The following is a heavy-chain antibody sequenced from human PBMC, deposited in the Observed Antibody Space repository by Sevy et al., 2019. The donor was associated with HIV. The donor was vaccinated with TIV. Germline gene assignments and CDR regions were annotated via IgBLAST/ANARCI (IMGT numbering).Heavy chain of an antibody. V-gene: IGHV3-72*01. Sequence: GGSLRLSCAASGFTFSDHYMDWVRQAPGKGLEWVGRTRNKANSYTTEYAASVKGRFTISRDDSKNSLYLQMNSLKTEETAVYYCARAPLGYCSGGSCFDYYYYGMDVWGQGTTVTVSS. D-gene: IGHD2-15*01. J-gene: IGHJ6*02. CDR3: ARAPLGYCSGGSCFDYYYYGMDV. CDR1: GFTFSDHY. CDR2: TRNKANSYTT.